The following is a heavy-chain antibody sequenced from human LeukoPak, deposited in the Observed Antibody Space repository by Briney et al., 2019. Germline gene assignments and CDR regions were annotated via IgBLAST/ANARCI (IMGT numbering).Heavy chain of an antibody. D-gene: IGHD6-13*01. CDR2: LKEDGSDK. J-gene: IGHJ6*02. Sequence: PGGSLRLSCAASGFTFSTYWMSWVRQAPGGGLEWVANLKEDGSDKYYVDSVKGRFTISRDNARNSLYLQMNSLRAEDTAVYYCARDSSGYDVWGQGTTVTVS. V-gene: IGHV3-7*01. CDR1: GFTFSTYW. CDR3: ARDSSGYDV.